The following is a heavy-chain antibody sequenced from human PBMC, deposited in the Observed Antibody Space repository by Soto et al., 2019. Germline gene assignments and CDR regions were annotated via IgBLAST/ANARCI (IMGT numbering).Heavy chain of an antibody. J-gene: IGHJ5*02. Sequence: QVTVKESGPVLVKPTETLTLTCTVSGFSLSNAGLGVSWIRQPPGKALEWLAHIFSNDEKSYSTSLKSRLTISKATSKSPGVLIMPTMTPVDPPPYFSAPTYSTRWYWFAPWGQGPL. V-gene: IGHV2-26*01. CDR3: APTYSTRWYWFAP. D-gene: IGHD6-13*01. CDR2: IFSNDEK. CDR1: GFSLSNAGLG.